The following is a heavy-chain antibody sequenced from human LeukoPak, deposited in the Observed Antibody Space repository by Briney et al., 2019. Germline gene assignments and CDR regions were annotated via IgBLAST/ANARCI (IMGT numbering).Heavy chain of an antibody. CDR1: GVTSSSYW. V-gene: IGHV3-7*01. CDR2: IKEDGSEK. CDR3: ARGIVGAPSGGDY. D-gene: IGHD1-26*01. J-gene: IGHJ4*02. Sequence: PGGSLRLYCAVSGVTSSSYWMSWVRQAPGRGLEWVANIKEDGSEKYYVDSVKGRFTISRDNAKNSLYLQMNSLRADDTAVYYCARGIVGAPSGGDYWGQGTLVTVSS.